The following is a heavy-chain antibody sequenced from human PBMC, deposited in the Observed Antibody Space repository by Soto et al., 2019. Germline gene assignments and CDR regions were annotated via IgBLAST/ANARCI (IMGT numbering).Heavy chain of an antibody. CDR2: ISYDGSNK. J-gene: IGHJ5*02. CDR1: GFTFSSYG. D-gene: IGHD1-1*01. Sequence: VQLVESGGGVVQPGRSLRLSCAASGFTFSSYGMHWVRQAPGKGLGGVAVISYDGSNKYYADSVKGRFTISRDNSKNTLYLQMNSLRAEDTAVYYCAKYDEMGQEYNWFDPWGQGTLVTVSS. CDR3: AKYDEMGQEYNWFDP. V-gene: IGHV3-30*18.